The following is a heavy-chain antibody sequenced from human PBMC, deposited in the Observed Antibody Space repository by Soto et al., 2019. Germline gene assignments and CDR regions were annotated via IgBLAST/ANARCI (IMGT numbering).Heavy chain of an antibody. V-gene: IGHV3-23*01. CDR1: GFPFSKFA. CDR2: ISYCSHNV. J-gene: IGHJ6*02. CDR3: AKHFVDV. Sequence: GGSLRLSCAASGFPFSKFAMNWVRLPPGKGLEWVSGISYCSHNVVYAESVRGRFTISRDNSKNILYLQMDRLTVDDSAVYFCAKHFVDVWGQGTTVTVSS.